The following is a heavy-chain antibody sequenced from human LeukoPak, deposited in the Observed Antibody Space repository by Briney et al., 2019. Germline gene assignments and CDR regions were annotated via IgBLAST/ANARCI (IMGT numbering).Heavy chain of an antibody. J-gene: IGHJ5*02. V-gene: IGHV4-38-2*02. CDR3: ARGWKDEST. CDR1: GYSISSGYY. D-gene: IGHD1-1*01. Sequence: SETLSLTCTVSGYSISSGYYWAWIRQPPGKGLEWIGSLSLSGSTYYTPSLKSRVTISVDTSKNQFSLSLYSVTAADTAVYYCARGWKDESTWGPGTLVTVSS. CDR2: LSLSGST.